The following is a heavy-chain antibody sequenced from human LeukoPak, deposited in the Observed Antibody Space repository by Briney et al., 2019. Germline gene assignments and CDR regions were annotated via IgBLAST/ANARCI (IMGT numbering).Heavy chain of an antibody. J-gene: IGHJ4*02. CDR2: IRYDGSNK. D-gene: IGHD3-16*02. V-gene: IGHV3-30*02. CDR1: GFTFSSYG. Sequence: PGESLRLSCAASGFTFSSYGMHWVRQAPGKGLEWVAFIRYDGSNKYYADSVKGRFTISRDNSKNTLYLQMNSLRAEDTAVYYCAVAAYDYVWGSYRRGYYFDYWGQGTLVTVSS. CDR3: AVAAYDYVWGSYRRGYYFDY.